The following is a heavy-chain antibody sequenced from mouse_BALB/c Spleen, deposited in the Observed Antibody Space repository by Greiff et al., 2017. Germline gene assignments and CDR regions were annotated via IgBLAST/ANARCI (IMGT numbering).Heavy chain of an antibody. J-gene: IGHJ3*01. CDR1: GFSLTSYG. CDR3: ARNLGLRRDWFAY. CDR2: IWSGGST. V-gene: IGHV2-2*02. D-gene: IGHD2-2*01. Sequence: VMLVESGPGLVQPSQSLSITCTVSGFSLTSYGVHWVRQSPGKGLEWLGVIWSGGSTDYNAAFISRLSISKDNSKSQVFFKMNSLQANDTAIYYCARNLGLRRDWFAYWGQGTLVTVSA.